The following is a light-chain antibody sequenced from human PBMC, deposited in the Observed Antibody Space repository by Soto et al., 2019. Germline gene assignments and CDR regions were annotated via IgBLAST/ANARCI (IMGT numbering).Light chain of an antibody. J-gene: IGKJ1*01. V-gene: IGKV1-5*01. CDR3: QQYNSYSPWT. CDR1: QSISSW. Sequence: DIQMTQSPPSLSASVGDSVAITCRASQSISSWLAWYQQKPGKAPKLLIYDASSLESGVPSRFSGSGSGTEFTLTISSLQPDDFATYYCQQYNSYSPWTFGQGTKVDI. CDR2: DAS.